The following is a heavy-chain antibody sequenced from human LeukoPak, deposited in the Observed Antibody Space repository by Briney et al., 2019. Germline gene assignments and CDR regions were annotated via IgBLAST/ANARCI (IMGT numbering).Heavy chain of an antibody. J-gene: IGHJ4*02. CDR3: ARATVTIDFNY. CDR2: IYSGGST. V-gene: IGHV3-66*01. CDR1: GLTFSSYA. Sequence: PGGSLRLSCAASGLTFSSYAMSWVRQAPGKGLEWVSVIYSGGSTYYADSVKGRFTISRDNSKNTLYLQMNSLRAEDTAVYYCARATVTIDFNYWGQGTLVTVSS. D-gene: IGHD4-17*01.